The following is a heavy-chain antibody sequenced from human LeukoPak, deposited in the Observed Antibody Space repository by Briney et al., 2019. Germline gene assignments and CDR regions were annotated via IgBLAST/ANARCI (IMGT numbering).Heavy chain of an antibody. V-gene: IGHV3-23*01. CDR3: AKDVGGYSKPYWSGCFDS. J-gene: IGHJ4*02. CDR1: GFTFSSYA. Sequence: PGGSLRLSCAASGFTFSSYAMSWGRQAPGKGLEWVSAISSGGGSTYYADSVKGRFTISRDNSRNTLSLQMHSLRAEDTAVYYCAKDVGGYSKPYWSGCFDSWGQGTLVTVSS. D-gene: IGHD5-12*01. CDR2: ISSGGGST.